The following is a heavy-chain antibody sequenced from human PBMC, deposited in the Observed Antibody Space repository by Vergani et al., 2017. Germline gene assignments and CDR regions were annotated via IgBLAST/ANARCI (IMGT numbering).Heavy chain of an antibody. J-gene: IGHJ6*03. Sequence: QVQLQQWGAGLLKPSETLSLTCAVYGGSFSGYYWSWIRQPPGKGLEWIGEINHSGSTNYNPSLKSRVTISVDTSKNQFSLKLSSVTAADTAVYYCARGRGQLVQYYYYLDAWAKGAAVTVSS. CDR3: ARGRGQLVQYYYYLDA. V-gene: IGHV4-34*01. CDR1: GGSFSGYY. D-gene: IGHD6-6*01. CDR2: INHSGST.